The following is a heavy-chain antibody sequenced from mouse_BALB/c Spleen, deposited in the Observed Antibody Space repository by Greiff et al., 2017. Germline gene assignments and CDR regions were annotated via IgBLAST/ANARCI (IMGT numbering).Heavy chain of an antibody. CDR3: ARYYRYGDAMDY. CDR1: GFNIKDTY. Sequence: EVQLQQSGAELVKPGASVKLSCTASGFNIKDTYMHWVKQRPEQGLEWIGRIDPANGNTKYDPKFQGKATITADTSSNTAYLQLSSLTSEDTAVYYCARYYRYGDAMDYWGQGTSVTVSS. J-gene: IGHJ4*01. CDR2: IDPANGNT. D-gene: IGHD2-14*01. V-gene: IGHV14-3*02.